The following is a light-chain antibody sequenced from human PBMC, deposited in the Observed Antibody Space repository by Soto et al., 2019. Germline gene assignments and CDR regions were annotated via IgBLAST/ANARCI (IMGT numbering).Light chain of an antibody. V-gene: IGLV2-23*03. CDR1: SSDVGSYNL. Sequence: QSVLTQPASVSGSPGQSITISCTGTSSDVGSYNLVSWYQQHPGKAPKLMIYEGSKRPSGVSNRFSGSKSGNTASLTISGLQSEDAADYFCHSYAGTSTIADLGTGTKVTVL. CDR2: EGS. CDR3: HSYAGTSTIAD. J-gene: IGLJ1*01.